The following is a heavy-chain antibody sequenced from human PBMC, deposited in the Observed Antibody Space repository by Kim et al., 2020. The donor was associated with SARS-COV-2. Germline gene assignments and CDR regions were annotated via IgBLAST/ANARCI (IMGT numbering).Heavy chain of an antibody. J-gene: IGHJ6*02. CDR2: IRSKAYGGTT. CDR3: TRDLSYDSSGYYYEESTDYYYYGMDV. CDR1: GFTFGDYA. V-gene: IGHV3-49*03. Sequence: GRSLRLSCTASGFTFGDYAMSWFRQAPGKGLEWVGFIRSKAYGGTTEYAASVKGRFTISRDDSKSIAYLQMNSLKTEDTAVYYCTRDLSYDSSGYYYEESTDYYYYGMDVWGQGTTVTVSS. D-gene: IGHD3-22*01.